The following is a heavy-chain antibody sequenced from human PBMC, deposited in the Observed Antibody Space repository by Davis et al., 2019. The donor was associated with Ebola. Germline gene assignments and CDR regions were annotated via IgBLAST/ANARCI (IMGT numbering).Heavy chain of an antibody. CDR2: ISSSSSYI. CDR1: GFTFSRYT. V-gene: IGHV3-21*01. CDR3: AREADYYDSSGYSHYFDY. Sequence: PGGSLRLSCAASGFTFSRYTMNWVRQAPGKGLEWVSSISSSSSYIYYADSVKGRFTISRDNAKNSPYLQMNSLRAEDTAVYYCAREADYYDSSGYSHYFDYWGQGTLVTVSS. D-gene: IGHD3-22*01. J-gene: IGHJ4*02.